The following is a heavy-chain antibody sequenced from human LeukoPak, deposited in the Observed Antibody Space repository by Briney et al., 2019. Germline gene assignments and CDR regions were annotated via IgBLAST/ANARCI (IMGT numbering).Heavy chain of an antibody. CDR2: ISGSGGSK. V-gene: IGHV3-23*01. J-gene: IGHJ4*02. CDR1: GFTFSTYG. Sequence: GGSLRLSCAASGFTFSTYGMSWVRQAPGKGLEWVSGISGSGGSKYYADSVKGRFTISRDNARTSLYLQMNSLRAEDTAVYYCARDYRARLDYWGQGTLVTVSS. CDR3: ARDYRARLDY.